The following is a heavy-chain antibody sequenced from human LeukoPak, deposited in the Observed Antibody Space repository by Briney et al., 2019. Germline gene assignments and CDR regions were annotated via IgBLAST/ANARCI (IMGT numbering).Heavy chain of an antibody. CDR3: ARGEEKATITGLDS. V-gene: IGHV3-21*01. CDR2: ISSSSAYI. Sequence: GGSLRLSCAASGFTFSNYDMHWVRQAPGKGLEGVSAISSSSAYIYYADSVKGRFTISRDNAENSLFLQLNSLRAEDTAVYFCARGEEKATITGLDSWGQGTLVTVSS. J-gene: IGHJ4*02. D-gene: IGHD5-24*01. CDR1: GFTFSNYD.